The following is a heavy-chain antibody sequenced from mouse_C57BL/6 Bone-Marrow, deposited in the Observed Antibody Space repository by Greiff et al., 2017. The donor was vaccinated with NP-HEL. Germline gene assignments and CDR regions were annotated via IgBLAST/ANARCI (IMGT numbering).Heavy chain of an antibody. J-gene: IGHJ4*01. D-gene: IGHD1-1*01. V-gene: IGHV1-47*01. Sequence: QVQLKESGAELVKPGASVKMSCKASGYTFTTYPIEWMKQNHGKSLEWIGNFHPYNDDTKYNEKFKGKATLTVEKSSSTVYLELSRLTSDDSAVYYCARFNYYGSSPLAMDYWGQGTSVTVSS. CDR3: ARFNYYGSSPLAMDY. CDR2: FHPYNDDT. CDR1: GYTFTTYP.